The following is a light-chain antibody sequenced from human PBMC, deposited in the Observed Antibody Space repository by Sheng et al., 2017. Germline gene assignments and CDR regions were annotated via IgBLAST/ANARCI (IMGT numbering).Light chain of an antibody. V-gene: IGLV2-23*01. CDR3: CSYASGSTYV. CDR2: EGN. Sequence: QSALTQPASISGSPGQSITISCTGTSSDFGSYNLVSWYQQYPGQRPQTSLIYEGNKRPSGVSNRFSGSKSGNTASLTISELQAEDEADYYCCSYASGSTYVFGTGTKVTVL. CDR1: SSDFGSYNL. J-gene: IGLJ1*01.